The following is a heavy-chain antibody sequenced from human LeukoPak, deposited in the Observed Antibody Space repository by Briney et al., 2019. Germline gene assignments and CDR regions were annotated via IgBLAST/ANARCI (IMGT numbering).Heavy chain of an antibody. CDR3: ARDPLVRGVIILFGY. V-gene: IGHV1-3*01. Sequence: GASVKVSCKASGYTFTSYAMHWVRQAPGQRLEWMGWINAGNGNTKYSQKFQGRVTITRDTSASTAYMELSSLRSEGTAVYYCARDPLVRGVIILFGYWGQGTLVTVSS. D-gene: IGHD3-10*01. CDR2: INAGNGNT. CDR1: GYTFTSYA. J-gene: IGHJ4*02.